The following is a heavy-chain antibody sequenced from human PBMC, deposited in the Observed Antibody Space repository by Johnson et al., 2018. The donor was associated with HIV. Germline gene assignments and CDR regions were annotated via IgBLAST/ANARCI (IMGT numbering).Heavy chain of an antibody. CDR2: IDSDGRIT. J-gene: IGHJ3*02. CDR3: ARGHSDLVTASDI. Sequence: QVQLVESGGGVGQPGRSLRLICAASGFTVSSFGMEWVRQAPGKGLVWVAGIDSDGRITTYADSVKGRFTISRDNSKNTLYLQMNSLRADDTAVYHCARGHSDLVTASDIWGHGTMVTVSS. V-gene: IGHV3-30*04. CDR1: GFTVSSFG. D-gene: IGHD2-21*02.